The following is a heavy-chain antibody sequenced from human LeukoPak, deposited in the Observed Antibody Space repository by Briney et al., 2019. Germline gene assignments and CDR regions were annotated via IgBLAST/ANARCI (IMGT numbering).Heavy chain of an antibody. J-gene: IGHJ4*02. CDR1: GGSFSGYY. CDR3: ARGVMGSSLSGFFDY. CDR2: INHSGST. Sequence: TTSETLSLTCAVYGGSFSGYYWSWIRQPPGKGLEWIGEINHSGSTNYNPSLKSRVTISVDTSKNQFSLKLSSVTAADTAVYYCARGVMGSSLSGFFDYWGQGTLVTVSS. D-gene: IGHD6-6*01. V-gene: IGHV4-34*01.